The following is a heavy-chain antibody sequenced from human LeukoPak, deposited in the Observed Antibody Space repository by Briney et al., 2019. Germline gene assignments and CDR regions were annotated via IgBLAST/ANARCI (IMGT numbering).Heavy chain of an antibody. CDR2: INHGGVT. CDR3: ARGWSWRTFYHYCMDV. V-gene: IGHV4-34*01. D-gene: IGHD2-8*02. J-gene: IGHJ6*03. Sequence: PSETLSLTCGVSGGSLSDYYWTWIRQPPGKGLEWMGEINHGGVTNYNPSLKSRVTLSIDTSKNQISLIMTSVTAADAAVYYCARGWSWRTFYHYCMDVWGKGATVTVSS. CDR1: GGSLSDYY.